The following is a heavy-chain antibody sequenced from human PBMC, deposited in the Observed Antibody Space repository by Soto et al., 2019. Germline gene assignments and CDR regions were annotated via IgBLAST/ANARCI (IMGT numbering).Heavy chain of an antibody. CDR3: ARLATGGSYYEAAFDI. Sequence: QLQLQESGPGLVKPSETLSLTCSVSGGSILTATYYWGWIRQPPGKGLEWIGSIYYSGDTYYNPSIKSRVILSVDTSKNQFSLKLTSVTAADTAVYYCARLATGGSYYEAAFDIWGQGTMVTVSS. CDR2: IYYSGDT. D-gene: IGHD1-26*01. CDR1: GGSILTATYY. J-gene: IGHJ3*02. V-gene: IGHV4-39*01.